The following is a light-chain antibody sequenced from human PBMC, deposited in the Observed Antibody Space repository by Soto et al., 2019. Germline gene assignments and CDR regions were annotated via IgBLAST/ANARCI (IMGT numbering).Light chain of an antibody. CDR1: QSISSW. CDR3: QQYSSYSGLT. Sequence: DIQMTQSPSSLSASVGDRVTITCRASQSISSWLAWYQQKPGKAPKLLIFGVSSLDNGVPSRFSGSGSGTEFTRSISSLQPDDFATYYYQQYSSYSGLTFGGGTKVEIK. CDR2: GVS. V-gene: IGKV1-5*03. J-gene: IGKJ4*01.